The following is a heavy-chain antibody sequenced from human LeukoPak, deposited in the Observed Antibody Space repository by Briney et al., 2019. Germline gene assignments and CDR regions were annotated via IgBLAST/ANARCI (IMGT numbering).Heavy chain of an antibody. CDR3: AKGHYDYVWGSYRYSVGLAAGGYFDY. CDR1: GFTFSSYA. CDR2: ISGSGGST. Sequence: PGGSLRLSCAASGFTFSSYAMSWVRQAPGKGLEWVSAISGSGGSTYYADSVKGRFTISRDNSKNTLYLQMNSLRAEATAVYYCAKGHYDYVWGSYRYSVGLAAGGYFDYWGQGTLVTVSS. D-gene: IGHD3-16*02. J-gene: IGHJ4*02. V-gene: IGHV3-23*01.